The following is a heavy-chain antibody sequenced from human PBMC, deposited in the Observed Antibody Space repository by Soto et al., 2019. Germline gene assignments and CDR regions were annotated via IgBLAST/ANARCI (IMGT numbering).Heavy chain of an antibody. CDR1: GFTFSSYS. CDR3: ARTVDTAMENWYFDL. D-gene: IGHD5-18*01. Sequence: EVQLVESGGGLVKPGGSLRLSCAASGFTFSSYSMNWVRQAPGKGLEWVSSISSSSSYIYYADSVKGRFTISRDNAKNSLYLQMNSLRAEDTAVYYCARTVDTAMENWYFDLWGRGTLVTVSS. V-gene: IGHV3-21*01. CDR2: ISSSSSYI. J-gene: IGHJ2*01.